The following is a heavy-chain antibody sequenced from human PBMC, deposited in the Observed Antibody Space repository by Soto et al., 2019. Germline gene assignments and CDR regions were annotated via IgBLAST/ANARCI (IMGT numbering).Heavy chain of an antibody. J-gene: IGHJ6*02. Sequence: EVQLVESGGGLVEPGGSLRLSCAVSGLSFNLAWLNWVRQAPGKGLEWVGRLKSRGSGGSADYAAVVKGRFTISRDDSKETLYLQMDSLNTEDTAVYYCVWFGDGYQHFGLDVWGQGTTVTVS. V-gene: IGHV3-15*07. D-gene: IGHD3-10*01. CDR2: LKSRGSGGSA. CDR3: VWFGDGYQHFGLDV. CDR1: GLSFNLAW.